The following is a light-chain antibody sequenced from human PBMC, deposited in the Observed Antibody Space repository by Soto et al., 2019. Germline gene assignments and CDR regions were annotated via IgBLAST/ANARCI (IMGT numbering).Light chain of an antibody. V-gene: IGKV1-5*03. J-gene: IGKJ1*01. CDR1: QTISSW. CDR2: KAS. CDR3: QHYNSYSEA. Sequence: DIQMYQSPSTLSGYVGDRVTITCRASQTISSWLAWYQQKPGKAPKLLIYKASTLKSGVPSRFSGSGSGTEFTLTISSLQPDDFATYYCQHYNSYSEAFGQGTKVDI.